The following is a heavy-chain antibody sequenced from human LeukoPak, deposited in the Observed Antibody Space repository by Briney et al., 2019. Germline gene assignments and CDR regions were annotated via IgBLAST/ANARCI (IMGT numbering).Heavy chain of an antibody. V-gene: IGHV1-2*06. J-gene: IGHJ4*02. D-gene: IGHD2/OR15-2a*01. Sequence: ASVKVSCKASGYTFTGYYMHWVRQAPGQGLEWMGRINPNSGGTNYAQKFQGRVTMTRDTSVSTAYMELSSLRSEDTAVYYCATRGEGVTYFYWGQGTLVTVSS. CDR1: GYTFTGYY. CDR2: INPNSGGT. CDR3: ATRGEGVTYFY.